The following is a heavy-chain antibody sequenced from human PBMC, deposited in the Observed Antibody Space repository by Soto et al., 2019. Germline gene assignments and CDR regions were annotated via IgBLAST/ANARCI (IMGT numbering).Heavy chain of an antibody. V-gene: IGHV3-74*01. CDR1: GFTFTKYW. CDR2: INDDGSST. D-gene: IGHD3-16*01. CDR3: ASRLVAAGDFDY. Sequence: EVQLVESGGGLVQPGGTLRLSCAASGFTFTKYWMNWVRQAPGKGLVWVSRINDDGSSTTYADSVKGRFTISRDNAKNTLYLQMNSPRAEDTAVYYCASRLVAAGDFDYWGQGALVTVS. J-gene: IGHJ4*02.